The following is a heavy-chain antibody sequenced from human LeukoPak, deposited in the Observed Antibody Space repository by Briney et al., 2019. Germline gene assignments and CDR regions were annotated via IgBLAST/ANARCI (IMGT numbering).Heavy chain of an antibody. D-gene: IGHD6-13*01. CDR2: ISSSSSYV. Sequence: GGSLRLSCAASGFTFSSYSMDWVRQAPGKGLEWVSSISSSSSYVYYADSVKGRFTISRDNAKNSLYLQMNSLRAEDTAVYYCARDDRAAAAIDYWGQGTLVTVSS. J-gene: IGHJ4*02. CDR1: GFTFSSYS. V-gene: IGHV3-21*01. CDR3: ARDDRAAAAIDY.